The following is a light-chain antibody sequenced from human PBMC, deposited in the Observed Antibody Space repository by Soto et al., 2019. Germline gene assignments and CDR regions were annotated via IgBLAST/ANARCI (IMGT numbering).Light chain of an antibody. CDR3: QQRSNSPRT. CDR2: KAS. V-gene: IGKV1-5*03. CDR1: QSISSW. Sequence: DIQMTQSPFTLSASVGDRVTITCRASQSISSWLAWYQQKTGKAPKILIYKASTLESGVPSNFRGSGSGTEFTLTISRLQPEDFATYYCQQRSNSPRTFGQGTKVDIK. J-gene: IGKJ1*01.